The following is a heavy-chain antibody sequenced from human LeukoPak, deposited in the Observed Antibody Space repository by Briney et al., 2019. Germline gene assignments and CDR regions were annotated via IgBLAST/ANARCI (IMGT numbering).Heavy chain of an antibody. J-gene: IGHJ4*02. CDR3: ASYGDCNCFDY. D-gene: IGHD2-21*01. Sequence: PSETLSLTCTVSGGSINNTSYYWGWIRQPPGKGLEWIGTVYYSGSTYYHPARKSQLTTSVDTSKNQFSLKLTSVTAADTAVYFCASYGDCNCFDYWGQGTLVTVSS. V-gene: IGHV4-39*01. CDR2: VYYSGST. CDR1: GGSINNTSYY.